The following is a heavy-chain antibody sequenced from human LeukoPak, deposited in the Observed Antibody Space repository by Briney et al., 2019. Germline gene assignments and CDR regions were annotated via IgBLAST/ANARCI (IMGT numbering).Heavy chain of an antibody. CDR3: ARGPYSSSWYLEYFQH. D-gene: IGHD6-13*01. Sequence: GASVKVSCKASGYTFTSYGISWVRQAPGQGLEWMGWISAYNGNTNYAQKLQGRVTMTTDTSTSTAYVELRSLRSDDTAVYYCARGPYSSSWYLEYFQHWGQGALVTVSS. CDR2: ISAYNGNT. CDR1: GYTFTSYG. V-gene: IGHV1-18*01. J-gene: IGHJ1*01.